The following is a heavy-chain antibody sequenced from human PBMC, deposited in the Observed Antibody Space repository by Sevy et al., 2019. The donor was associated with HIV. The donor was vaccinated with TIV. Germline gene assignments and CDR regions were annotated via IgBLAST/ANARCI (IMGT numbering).Heavy chain of an antibody. V-gene: IGHV4-59*01. CDR1: GASISSYY. J-gene: IGHJ4*02. CDR3: ARTPATAVVDYYFQEHNDYFDY. D-gene: IGHD3-22*01. Sequence: SETLSLTCTVSGASISSYYWSWIRQPPGRGLEWIGYISDSGSTTYHPSLKSRVTIALDSSENQFSLKLNSVTAADTAFYYCARTPATAVVDYYFQEHNDYFDYWGQGALVTVSS. CDR2: ISDSGST.